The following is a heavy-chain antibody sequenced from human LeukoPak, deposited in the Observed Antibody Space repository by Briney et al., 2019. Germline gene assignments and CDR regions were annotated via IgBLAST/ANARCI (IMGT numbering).Heavy chain of an antibody. CDR2: INSDGTST. CDR1: GFTFSSYR. CDR3: TRELQLALLFDY. Sequence: GGSLRLSCTASGFTFSSYRMHWVRQAPGKGLVWVSRINSDGTSTTYADSVKGRFTMSRDNAKNTLYLQMNSLRAEDTAVYYCTRELQLALLFDYWGQGTLVTVSS. D-gene: IGHD6-13*01. J-gene: IGHJ4*02. V-gene: IGHV3-74*03.